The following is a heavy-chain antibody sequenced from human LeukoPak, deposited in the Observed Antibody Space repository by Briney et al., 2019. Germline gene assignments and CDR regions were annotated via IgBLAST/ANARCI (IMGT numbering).Heavy chain of an antibody. V-gene: IGHV3-9*01. D-gene: IGHD2-21*02. CDR3: ARDGMPRQAYCGGDCYPDY. CDR1: GFTFDDYA. J-gene: IGHJ4*02. Sequence: GGSLRLSCAASGFTFDDYAMHWVRQAPGKGLEWVSGISWNSGSIGYADSVKGRFTISRDNAKNSLYLQMNSLRVEDTGVYYCARDGMPRQAYCGGDCYPDYWGQGTLVTVTS. CDR2: ISWNSGSI.